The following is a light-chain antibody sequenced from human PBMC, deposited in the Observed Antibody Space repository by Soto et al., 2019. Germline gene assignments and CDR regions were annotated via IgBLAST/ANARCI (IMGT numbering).Light chain of an antibody. V-gene: IGKV3-15*01. J-gene: IGKJ4*01. Sequence: EIVMTQSPATLSVSRGERATLSCRANQAISSNLAWYQQKPGQTPRLLIYDTSTRPTGVPTRFSGSRSGAEFTLTINSLQSEDFAVYYCQPYNNWPLTFGGGTKVDIK. CDR2: DTS. CDR1: QAISSN. CDR3: QPYNNWPLT.